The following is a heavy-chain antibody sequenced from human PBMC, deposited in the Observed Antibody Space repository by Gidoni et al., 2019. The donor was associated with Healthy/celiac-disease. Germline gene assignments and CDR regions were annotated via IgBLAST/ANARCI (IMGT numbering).Heavy chain of an antibody. J-gene: IGHJ4*02. Sequence: EVQLLESGGGLVQPGGSLRLSCAASGIPFSNACMNWVRQAPGKGLEWVGRMKSKNDGGTTDYAAPVKGKFTISRDDSKNTMYLQMNSLKTEDTAVYYCTTDRGGYYYGSGKVWGQGTLVTVSS. D-gene: IGHD3-10*01. CDR1: GIPFSNAC. CDR3: TTDRGGYYYGSGKV. CDR2: MKSKNDGGTT. V-gene: IGHV3-15*07.